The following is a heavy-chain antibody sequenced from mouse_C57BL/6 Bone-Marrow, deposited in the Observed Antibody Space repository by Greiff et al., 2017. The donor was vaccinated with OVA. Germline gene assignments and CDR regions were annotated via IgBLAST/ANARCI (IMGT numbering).Heavy chain of an antibody. CDR1: GFNIKDDY. V-gene: IGHV14-4*01. CDR3: TTGYGSSRFAY. Sequence: EVKLQESGAELVRPGASVKLSCTASGFNIKDDYMHWVKQRPEQGLEWIGWIDPENGDTEYASKFQGKATITADTSSHTAYLQLSSLTSEDTAVYYCTTGYGSSRFAYWGQGTLVTVSA. CDR2: IDPENGDT. D-gene: IGHD1-1*01. J-gene: IGHJ3*01.